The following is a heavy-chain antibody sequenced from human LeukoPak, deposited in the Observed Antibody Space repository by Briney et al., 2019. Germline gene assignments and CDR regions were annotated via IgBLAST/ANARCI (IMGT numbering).Heavy chain of an antibody. CDR2: IDPNSGGT. Sequence: ASVKVSCKASGYTFTGYYMHWVRQAPGQGLEWMGRIDPNSGGTNYAQKFQGRVTMTRDTSISTAYMELSSLRSDDTAVYYCAKAGSNSWYSFDYWGQGTLVTVSS. D-gene: IGHD6-13*01. J-gene: IGHJ4*02. CDR1: GYTFTGYY. V-gene: IGHV1-2*06. CDR3: AKAGSNSWYSFDY.